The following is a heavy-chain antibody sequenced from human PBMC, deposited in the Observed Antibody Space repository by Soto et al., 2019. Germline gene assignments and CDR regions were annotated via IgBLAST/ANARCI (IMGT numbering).Heavy chain of an antibody. J-gene: IGHJ4*02. Sequence: ASVKVSCKASGYSFTSYGISWVRQAPGQGLEWMGWISAYNGNRKYAQKFQGRVTVTTDTSTSTAYMELRSLRSDDTAVYYCARDYYDSSGYPLDYWGQGTLVTVSS. CDR3: ARDYYDSSGYPLDY. CDR2: ISAYNGNR. V-gene: IGHV1-18*01. D-gene: IGHD3-22*01. CDR1: GYSFTSYG.